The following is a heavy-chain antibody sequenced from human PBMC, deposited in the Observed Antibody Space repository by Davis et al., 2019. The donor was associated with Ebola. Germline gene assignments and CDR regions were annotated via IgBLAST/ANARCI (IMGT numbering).Heavy chain of an antibody. CDR1: GGSISSSSYY. CDR3: ARDSAETTHYYYGMDV. J-gene: IGHJ6*02. CDR2: IYYTGST. V-gene: IGHV4-39*02. D-gene: IGHD1-7*01. Sequence: PSETLSLTCTVSGGSISSSSYYWGWIRQPPGKGLEWIGNIYYTGSTYYSPSLKSRVIISVDTSKNQFSLKLRSVTAADTAVYYCARDSAETTHYYYGMDVWGQGTTVTVSS.